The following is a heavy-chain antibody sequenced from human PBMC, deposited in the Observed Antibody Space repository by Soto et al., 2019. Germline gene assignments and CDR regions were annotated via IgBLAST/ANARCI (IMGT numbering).Heavy chain of an antibody. D-gene: IGHD4-17*01. CDR1: GLGSVGIG. Sequence: EVQLVESGGGVVRPGGPLGLSCAASGLGSVGIGLTWVPRGQGKGLEGVATINRHGDSTTYADSVKGRFTISRDNAKNYLYLQMNSLRAEDTAFYYCARDHRWGYEYGDYGDSWGQGTLVTVSS. J-gene: IGHJ4*02. CDR3: ARDHRWGYEYGDYGDS. V-gene: IGHV3-20*04. CDR2: INRHGDST.